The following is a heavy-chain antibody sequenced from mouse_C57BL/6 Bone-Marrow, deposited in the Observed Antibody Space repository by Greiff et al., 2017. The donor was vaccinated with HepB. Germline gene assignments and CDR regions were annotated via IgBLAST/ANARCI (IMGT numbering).Heavy chain of an antibody. Sequence: EVNVVESGGGLVQPGGSMKLSCAASGFTFSDAWMDWVRQSPEKGLEWVAEIRNKANNHATYYAESVKGRFTISRDDSKSSVYLQMNSLRAEDTGIYYCTRPYYGTPYWYFDVWGTGTTVTVSS. V-gene: IGHV6-6*01. CDR1: GFTFSDAW. CDR3: TRPYYGTPYWYFDV. J-gene: IGHJ1*03. CDR2: IRNKANNHAT. D-gene: IGHD1-1*01.